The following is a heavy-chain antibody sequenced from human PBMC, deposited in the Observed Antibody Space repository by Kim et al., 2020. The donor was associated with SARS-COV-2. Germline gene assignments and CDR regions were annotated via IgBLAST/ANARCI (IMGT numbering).Heavy chain of an antibody. CDR3: ARQYIQRWLQFTACGWFDP. V-gene: IGHV4-39*01. CDR2: IYYSGST. D-gene: IGHD5-12*01. Sequence: SETLSLTCTVSGGSISSSSYYWGWIRQPPGKGLEWIGCIYYSGSTYYNPSLKSRVTISVDTSKNQFSLKLSSVTAADTAVYYCARQYIQRWLQFTACGWFDPWGQGTLVTVSS. J-gene: IGHJ5*02. CDR1: GGSISSSSYY.